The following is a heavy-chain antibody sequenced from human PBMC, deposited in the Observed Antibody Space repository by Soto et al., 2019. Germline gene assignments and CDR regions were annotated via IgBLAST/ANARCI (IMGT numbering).Heavy chain of an antibody. CDR3: AKVNQGDVVVPAANPVGYMDV. CDR1: GFTFSSYA. Sequence: EVQLLESGGGLVQPGGSLRLSCAASGFTFSSYAMSWVRQAPGKGLEWVSAISGSGGSTYYADSVKGRFTISRDNSKNTLYLQMNSLRAEDTAVYYCAKVNQGDVVVPAANPVGYMDVWGKGTTVTVSS. CDR2: ISGSGGST. V-gene: IGHV3-23*01. J-gene: IGHJ6*03. D-gene: IGHD2-2*01.